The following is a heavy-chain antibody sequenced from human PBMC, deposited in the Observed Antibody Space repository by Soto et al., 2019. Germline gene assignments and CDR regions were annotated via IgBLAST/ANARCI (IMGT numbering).Heavy chain of an antibody. CDR1: GGSISSYY. D-gene: IGHD6-19*01. CDR2: IYYSGST. V-gene: IGHV4-59*01. CDR3: ASTIAVAGHYYYYGMDV. J-gene: IGHJ6*02. Sequence: TLSLTCTVSGGSISSYYWSWIRQPPGKGLEWIGYIYYSGSTNYNPSLKSRVTISVDTSKNQFSLKLSSVAAADTAVYYCASTIAVAGHYYYYGMDVWGQGTTVTVSS.